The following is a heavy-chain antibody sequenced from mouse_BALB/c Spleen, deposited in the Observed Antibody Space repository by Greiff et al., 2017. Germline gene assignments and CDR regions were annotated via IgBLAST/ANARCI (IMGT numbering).Heavy chain of an antibody. CDR1: GYTFTSYW. V-gene: IGHV1-5*01. CDR3: TRSGDGYYVSAWFAY. Sequence: VQLQQSGTVLARPGASVKMFCKASGYTFTSYWMHWVKQRPGQGLEWIGAIYPGNSDTSYNQKFKGKAKLTAVTSTSTAYMELSSLTNEDSAVYYCTRSGDGYYVSAWFAYWGQGTLVTVSA. J-gene: IGHJ3*01. CDR2: IYPGNSDT. D-gene: IGHD2-3*01.